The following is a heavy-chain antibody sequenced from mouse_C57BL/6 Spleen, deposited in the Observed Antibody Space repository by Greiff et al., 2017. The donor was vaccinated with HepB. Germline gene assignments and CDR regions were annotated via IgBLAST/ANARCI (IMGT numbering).Heavy chain of an antibody. CDR1: GYTFTSYG. CDR2: IYPRSGNT. Sequence: VQLQQSGAELARPGASVKLSCKASGYTFTSYGISWVKQRTGQGLEWIGEIYPRSGNTYYNEKFKGKATLTADKSSSTAYMELRSLTSEDSAVYFCARSHITTVVATPFAYWGQGTLVTVSA. V-gene: IGHV1-81*01. D-gene: IGHD1-1*01. J-gene: IGHJ3*01. CDR3: ARSHITTVVATPFAY.